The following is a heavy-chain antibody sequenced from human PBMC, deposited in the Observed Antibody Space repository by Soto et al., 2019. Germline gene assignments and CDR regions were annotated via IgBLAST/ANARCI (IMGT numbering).Heavy chain of an antibody. CDR2: IYYSGST. V-gene: IGHV4-39*01. Sequence: SETLSLTCTVSGGSISSSSYYWGWIRQPPGKGLEWIGSIYYSGSTYYNPSLKSRVTISVDTSKNQFSLKLSSVTAADTAVYYCARPISGPYDSSTYYFDYWGQGTLVTVSS. J-gene: IGHJ4*02. D-gene: IGHD3-22*01. CDR1: GGSISSSSYY. CDR3: ARPISGPYDSSTYYFDY.